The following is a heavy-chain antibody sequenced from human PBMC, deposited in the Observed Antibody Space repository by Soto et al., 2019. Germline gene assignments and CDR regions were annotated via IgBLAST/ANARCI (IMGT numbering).Heavy chain of an antibody. CDR2: IDPSDSQT. Sequence: GESLKISCKGSGYSFAGYWITWVRQRPGKGLEWMGRIDPSDSQTYYSPSFRGHVTISATKSITTVFLQWSSLRASDTAMYYCARQIYDSDTGPNFQYYFDSWGQGAPVTVSS. D-gene: IGHD3-22*01. CDR1: GYSFAGYW. V-gene: IGHV5-10-1*01. J-gene: IGHJ4*02. CDR3: ARQIYDSDTGPNFQYYFDS.